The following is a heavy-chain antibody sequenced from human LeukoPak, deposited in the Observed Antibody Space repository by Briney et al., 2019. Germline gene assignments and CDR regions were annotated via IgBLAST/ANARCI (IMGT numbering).Heavy chain of an antibody. Sequence: GSVKVSCKASGYPFTSYGISWVRQAPGQGLEWMGWISAYNGNTNYAQKLQGRVTMTTDTSTSTAYMELRSLRSDDTAVYYCARVPSGGLWFGELFNWFDPWGQGTLVTVPS. CDR1: GYPFTSYG. D-gene: IGHD3-10*01. V-gene: IGHV1-18*01. J-gene: IGHJ5*02. CDR3: ARVPSGGLWFGELFNWFDP. CDR2: ISAYNGNT.